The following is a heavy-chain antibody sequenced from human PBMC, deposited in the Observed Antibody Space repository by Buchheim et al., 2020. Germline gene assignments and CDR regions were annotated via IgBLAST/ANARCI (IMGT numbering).Heavy chain of an antibody. D-gene: IGHD2-15*01. CDR2: ISYDGSNK. CDR1: GFTFSSYA. V-gene: IGHV3-30-3*01. J-gene: IGHJ5*02. Sequence: QVQLVESGGGVVQPGRSLRLSCAASGFTFSSYAMHWVRQAPGKGLEWVAVISYDGSNKYYADSVKGRFTISRDNSKNTLYLQMNSLRAEDTAVYYCARASKDIVVVVALSPWGQGNL. CDR3: ARASKDIVVVVALSP.